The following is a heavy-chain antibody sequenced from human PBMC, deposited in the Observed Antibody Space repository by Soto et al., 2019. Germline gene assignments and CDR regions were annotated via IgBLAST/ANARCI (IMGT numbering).Heavy chain of an antibody. D-gene: IGHD5-12*01. CDR1: GGSLSGYH. J-gene: IGHJ2*01. V-gene: IGHV4-34*01. CDR3: ARGGVVATITGFWYFDL. Sequence: QVQLQQWGAGLLKPSETLSLTCAVYGGSLSGYHWSWIRQPPGKGMEWIGEINHSGRTKYNPSLKSRVTISVDTSKNQFSLKLSSGTAADTAVYYCARGGVVATITGFWYFDLWGRGTLVTVSS. CDR2: INHSGRT.